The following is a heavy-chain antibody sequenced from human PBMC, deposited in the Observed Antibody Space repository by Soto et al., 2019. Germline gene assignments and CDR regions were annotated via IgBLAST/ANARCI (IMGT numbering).Heavy chain of an antibody. J-gene: IGHJ4*02. V-gene: IGHV4-30-4*01. Sequence: QVQLQESGPGLVKPSQTLSLTCTVSGGSISSGDYYWSWIRQPPGKGLEWIGYIYYSGSTYYNPSLKSRVTISVDTSKNQFSLKLSSVTAADTAVYYCARVTLSYYDILTGSGMYFDYWGQGTLVTVSS. CDR1: GGSISSGDYY. CDR3: ARVTLSYYDILTGSGMYFDY. CDR2: IYYSGST. D-gene: IGHD3-9*01.